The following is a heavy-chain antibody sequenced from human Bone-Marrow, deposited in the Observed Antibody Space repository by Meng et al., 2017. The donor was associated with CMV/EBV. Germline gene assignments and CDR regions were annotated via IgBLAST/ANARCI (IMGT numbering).Heavy chain of an antibody. CDR2: INHSGST. V-gene: IGHV4-34*01. D-gene: IGHD2-2*02. J-gene: IGHJ6*02. CDR1: GGSFSGYY. Sequence: GSLRLSCAVYGGSFSGYYWSWIRQPPGKGLEWIGEINHSGSTNYNPSLKSRVTISVDTSKNQFSLKLSSVTAADTAVYYCARDLWVPAAIPNYYYYYGMDVWGQGTTVTVSS. CDR3: ARDLWVPAAIPNYYYYYGMDV.